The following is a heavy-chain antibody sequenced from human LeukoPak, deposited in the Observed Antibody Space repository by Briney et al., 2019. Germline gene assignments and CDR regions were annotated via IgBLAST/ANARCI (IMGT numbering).Heavy chain of an antibody. CDR3: ARVGTYAFDV. CDR2: IYYSGNT. Sequence: SETLSLTCTVSGXSISTYYWSWLRQPPGKGLEWIGYIYYSGNTNCNPSLNSRLTISVDTSKNQFSLNLSSVTAADTAVYYCARVGTYAFDVWGQGTIVTVSS. D-gene: IGHD1-14*01. J-gene: IGHJ3*01. V-gene: IGHV4-59*01. CDR1: GXSISTYY.